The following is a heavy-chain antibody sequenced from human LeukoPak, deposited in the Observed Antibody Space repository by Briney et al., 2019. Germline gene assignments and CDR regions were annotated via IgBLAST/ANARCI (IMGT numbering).Heavy chain of an antibody. CDR1: GGTFSSYA. J-gene: IGHJ4*02. Sequence: SVKVSCKASGGTFSSYAISWVRQAPGQGLECMGGIIPIFGTANYAQKFQGRVTITADESTSTAYMELSSLRSEDTAVYYCASPGGHYYGSGSYYKFDYWGQGTLVTVSS. D-gene: IGHD3-10*01. CDR2: IIPIFGTA. V-gene: IGHV1-69*01. CDR3: ASPGGHYYGSGSYYKFDY.